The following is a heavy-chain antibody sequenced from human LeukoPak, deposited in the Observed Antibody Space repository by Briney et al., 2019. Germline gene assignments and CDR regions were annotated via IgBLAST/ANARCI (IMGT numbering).Heavy chain of an antibody. J-gene: IGHJ3*01. V-gene: IGHV1-46*01. CDR1: GYTFTSYY. CDR2: INPSGGST. D-gene: IGHD6-13*01. CDR3: ARDLKYISTWYSSRAFDV. Sequence: ASVKVSCKASGYTFTSYYMHWVRQAPGQGLEWMGIINPSGGSTSYAQKFQGRVTMTRDTSITTAYMELSSLRSDDTAVYYCARDLKYISTWYSSRAFDVWGQGTMVTVSS.